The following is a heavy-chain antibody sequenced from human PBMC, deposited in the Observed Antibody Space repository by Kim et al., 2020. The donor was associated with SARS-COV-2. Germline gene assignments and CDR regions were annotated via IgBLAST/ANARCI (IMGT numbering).Heavy chain of an antibody. D-gene: IGHD6-13*01. Sequence: ADSGRGRLTSSRDKAKNSLYLQMNSLRAEETAVYYCARVYGSSWYGAFDIWGQGTMVTVSS. J-gene: IGHJ3*02. CDR3: ARVYGSSWYGAFDI. V-gene: IGHV3-11*05.